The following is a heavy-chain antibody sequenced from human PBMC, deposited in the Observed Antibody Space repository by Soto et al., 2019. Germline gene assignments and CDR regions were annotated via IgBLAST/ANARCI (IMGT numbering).Heavy chain of an antibody. Sequence: KASETLSLTCTVSGGSISSGGYYWSWIRQHPGKGLEWIGYIYYSGTTHYNPSLKSRVSISVDTSKNQFSLKLSSVTAADTAVYYCARALETKDFFDYWGQGILVTVSS. J-gene: IGHJ4*02. CDR1: GGSISSGGYY. CDR2: IYYSGTT. CDR3: ARALETKDFFDY. D-gene: IGHD1-7*01. V-gene: IGHV4-31*03.